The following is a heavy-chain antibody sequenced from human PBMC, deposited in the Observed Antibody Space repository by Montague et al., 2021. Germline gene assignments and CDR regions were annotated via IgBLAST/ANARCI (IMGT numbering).Heavy chain of an antibody. CDR3: ARHGVSSWYRELDGFDI. V-gene: IGHV4-59*08. Sequence: SKTLSLTCTVSGGSISAYYWSWIRQPPGKGLEWIGYIYYIGSTNYNPSLKSRVTVSVDTSKNQFSLKLSSVTAADTAVYYCARHGVSSWYRELDGFDIWGQGTMVIVSS. D-gene: IGHD6-13*01. CDR1: GGSISAYY. CDR2: IYYIGST. J-gene: IGHJ3*02.